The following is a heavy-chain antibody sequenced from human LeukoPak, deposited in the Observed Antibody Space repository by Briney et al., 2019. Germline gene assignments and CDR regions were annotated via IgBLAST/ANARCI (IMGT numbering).Heavy chain of an antibody. CDR3: AKGSKTIFGVVIIRPGAFDI. D-gene: IGHD3-3*01. Sequence: GGSLRLSCAASGFTFSSYAMSWVRQAPGKGLEWVSGISGSGGSTYYADSVKGRFTISRDNSKNTLYLQMNSLRAEDTAVYYCAKGSKTIFGVVIIRPGAFDIWGQGTMVTVSS. CDR1: GFTFSSYA. CDR2: ISGSGGST. J-gene: IGHJ3*02. V-gene: IGHV3-23*01.